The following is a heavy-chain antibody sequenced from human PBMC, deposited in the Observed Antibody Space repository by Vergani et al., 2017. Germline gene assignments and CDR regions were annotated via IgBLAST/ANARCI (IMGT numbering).Heavy chain of an antibody. Sequence: QVQLQESGPGLVKPSQTLSLTCSVSGHSISSGVYYWNWIRQHPGKGLEWIGYIYSTGSTHHNPSLRRRINMSVDTSKNQFSLKLSSVTAADTAVYYCARYGYSSRSGNWFDPWGQGTLVTVSS. J-gene: IGHJ5*02. D-gene: IGHD6-13*01. CDR2: IYSTGST. CDR1: GHSISSGVYY. CDR3: ARYGYSSRSGNWFDP. V-gene: IGHV4-30-4*01.